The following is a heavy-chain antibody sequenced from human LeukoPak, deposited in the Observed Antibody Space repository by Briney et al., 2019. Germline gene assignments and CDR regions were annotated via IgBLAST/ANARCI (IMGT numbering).Heavy chain of an antibody. Sequence: GGSLRLSCAASGFTFSSSSMNWVRRAPGKGLEWVSSISSSSSYIYYADSVKGRFTISRDNAKNSLYLQMNSLRAEDTAVYYCASLGYSYGLGGYMDVWGKGTTVTVSS. V-gene: IGHV3-21*04. CDR2: ISSSSSYI. D-gene: IGHD5-18*01. J-gene: IGHJ6*03. CDR1: GFTFSSSS. CDR3: ASLGYSYGLGGYMDV.